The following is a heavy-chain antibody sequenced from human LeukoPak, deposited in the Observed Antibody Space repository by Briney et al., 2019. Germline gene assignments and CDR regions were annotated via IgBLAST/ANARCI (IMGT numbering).Heavy chain of an antibody. D-gene: IGHD2-2*01. V-gene: IGHV3-9*01. CDR1: GFTFDDYA. CDR2: ISWNSGSI. CDR3: AAKGLAVPAFDY. Sequence: GGSLRLPCAASGFTFDDYAMHWVRQAPGKGLEWVSGISWNSGSIGYADSVKGRFTISRDNAKNSLYLQMNSLRAEDTALYYCAAKGLAVPAFDYWGQGTLVTVSS. J-gene: IGHJ4*02.